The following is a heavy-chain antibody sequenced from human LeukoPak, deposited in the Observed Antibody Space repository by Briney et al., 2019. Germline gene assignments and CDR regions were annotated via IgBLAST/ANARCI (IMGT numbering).Heavy chain of an antibody. CDR3: AKGAGGFSYYNWFDP. CDR1: GYSISSGYY. CDR2: IYHSGTT. Sequence: SETLSLTCTVSGYSISSGYYWGWIRQPPGKGLEWIGSIYHSGTTHYSPSLESRVTISVDTSKNQFSLKLASVTAADTAIYYCAKGAGGFSYYNWFDPWGQGTLVTVSS. J-gene: IGHJ5*02. V-gene: IGHV4-38-2*02. D-gene: IGHD5-18*01.